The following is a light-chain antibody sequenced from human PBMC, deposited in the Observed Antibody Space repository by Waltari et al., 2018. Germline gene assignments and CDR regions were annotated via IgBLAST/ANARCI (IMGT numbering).Light chain of an antibody. J-gene: IGLJ1*01. V-gene: IGLV3-19*01. CDR1: SLRTYY. Sequence: SSELTQDPAVSVALGQTVRITCQGDSLRTYYANWYQQKPGQAPVLVIYGKHNRPSGIPDRRSASSSGNTASLTIAGAQAEDEADYYCNSRDSSGNPYVFGSGTKVTVL. CDR2: GKH. CDR3: NSRDSSGNPYV.